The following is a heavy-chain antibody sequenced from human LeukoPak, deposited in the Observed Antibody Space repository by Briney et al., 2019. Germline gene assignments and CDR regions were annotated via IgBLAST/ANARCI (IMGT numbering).Heavy chain of an antibody. D-gene: IGHD6-6*01. CDR1: GYTFTSYG. CDR2: ISAYNGNT. V-gene: IGHV1-18*01. Sequence: GASVKVSCKASGYTFTSYGISWVRQAPGQGLEWMGWISAYNGNTNYAQKLQGRVTMTTDTSTSTAYMELRSLRSDDTAVYYCARVWSITAPSGDDAFDIWGQGTMVTVSS. CDR3: ARVWSITAPSGDDAFDI. J-gene: IGHJ3*02.